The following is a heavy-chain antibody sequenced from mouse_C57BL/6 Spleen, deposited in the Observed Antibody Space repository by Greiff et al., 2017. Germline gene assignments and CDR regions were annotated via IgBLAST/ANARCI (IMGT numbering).Heavy chain of an antibody. J-gene: IGHJ3*01. CDR2: ISGGGGNT. Sequence: EVQVVESGGGLVKPGGSLKLSCAASGFTFSSYTMSWVRQTPEKRLEWVATISGGGGNTYYPASVKGRFTISRDNAKTTLYLQMSSLRSENTALYYCARQEGYYDYTWFAYWGQGTLVTVSA. D-gene: IGHD2-4*01. CDR3: ARQEGYYDYTWFAY. CDR1: GFTFSSYT. V-gene: IGHV5-9*01.